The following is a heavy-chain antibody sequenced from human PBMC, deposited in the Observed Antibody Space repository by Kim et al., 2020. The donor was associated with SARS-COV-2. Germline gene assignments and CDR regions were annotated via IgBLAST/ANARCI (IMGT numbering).Heavy chain of an antibody. D-gene: IGHD3-16*01. CDR3: ARHAPGGARHDFDI. Sequence: SETLSLTCNVSGGSVSSYYWSWIRQPPGKGLEWIGYIYYTGSTDYNPSLKSRVTFSEDTSKNHLSLRLTSVTAADTAMYYCARHAPGGARHDFDIWGQGTMVTVSS. CDR1: GGSVSSYY. J-gene: IGHJ3*02. CDR2: IYYTGST. V-gene: IGHV4-59*08.